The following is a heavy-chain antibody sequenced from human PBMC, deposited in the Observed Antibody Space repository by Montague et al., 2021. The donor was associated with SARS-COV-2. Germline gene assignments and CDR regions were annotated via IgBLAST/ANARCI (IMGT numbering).Heavy chain of an antibody. D-gene: IGHD3-10*01. CDR1: GFSLSTSGLC. CDR3: ARSLLWFGELNAYDN. V-gene: IGHV2-70*01. CDR2: IDWDDDK. Sequence: PALVKPTQTLTLTCTFSGFSLSTSGLCVSWIRQPPGKALEWLALIDWDDDKYYSTSLKTRLTISKDTSKNQVVLTMTNMDPVDTATYYCARSLLWFGELNAYDNWGQGTMVAVSS. J-gene: IGHJ3*02.